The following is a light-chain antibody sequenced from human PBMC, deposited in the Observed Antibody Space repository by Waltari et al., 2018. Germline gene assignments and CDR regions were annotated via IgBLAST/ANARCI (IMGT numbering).Light chain of an antibody. V-gene: IGLV4-69*01. CDR3: QTGGHGTWV. CDR1: SGHSNNI. CDR2: INSDGSH. Sequence: QLVVTQSSSASASLGASVKLTCTLDSGHSNNIIAWLQQQPEKGPRYLMKINSDGSHSKGDEMPDRCSGSSSGAERYLTIANLQSEDEGDYYCQTGGHGTWVFGGGTKLTVL. J-gene: IGLJ3*02.